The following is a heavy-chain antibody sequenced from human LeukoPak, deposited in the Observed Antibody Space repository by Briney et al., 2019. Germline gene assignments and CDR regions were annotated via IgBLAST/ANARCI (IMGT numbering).Heavy chain of an antibody. CDR3: APVRRVSSSYSTIYYYMDV. CDR1: GDSIPSYY. J-gene: IGHJ6*03. CDR2: ILYTGSA. Sequence: PSETLSLTCNVSGDSIPSYYWSWIRRPPGKRLEWIGFILYTGSANYNPSLVSRISISVDTSKSQFSLTVKSVTAADTAVYYCAPVRRVSSSYSTIYYYMDVWGKGTTVTVSS. V-gene: IGHV4-59*01. D-gene: IGHD6-6*01.